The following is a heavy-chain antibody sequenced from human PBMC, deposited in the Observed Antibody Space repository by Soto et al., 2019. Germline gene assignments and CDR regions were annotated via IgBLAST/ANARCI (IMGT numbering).Heavy chain of an antibody. CDR3: AKGTSNGGWFNPFDY. D-gene: IGHD6-19*01. V-gene: IGHV3-23*01. CDR1: GFTFVNYA. CDR2: LSGGGTST. Sequence: ESGGGLVQPGGSLRLSCAASGFTFVNYAMNWVRQAPGKGLEWVATLSGGGTSTYYAASGKGRFTISRDNSRNTLYLQMNSLRAEDTAVYYCAKGTSNGGWFNPFDYWGQGTLVTVSS. J-gene: IGHJ4*02.